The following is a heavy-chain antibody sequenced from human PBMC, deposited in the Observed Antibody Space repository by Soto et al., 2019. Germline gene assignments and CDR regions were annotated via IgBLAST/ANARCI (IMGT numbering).Heavy chain of an antibody. CDR2: IKSKSDGGTT. CDR3: TTDWFDSSGYYAY. Sequence: EVQLVESGGGLVEPGGSLRLSCAASGFTFNHAWMNWVRQAPGKGLEWVGRIKSKSDGGTTDYAAPVKGRCTVSRDDSRHPVYLQINSLKTEDTAIYYCTTDWFDSSGYYAYWGQGTLVSVSS. J-gene: IGHJ4*02. V-gene: IGHV3-15*01. CDR1: GFTFNHAW. D-gene: IGHD3-22*01.